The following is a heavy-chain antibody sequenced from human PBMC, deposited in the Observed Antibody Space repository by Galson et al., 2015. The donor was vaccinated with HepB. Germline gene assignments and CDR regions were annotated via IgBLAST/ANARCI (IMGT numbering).Heavy chain of an antibody. CDR2: INTGEST. CDR3: ARGHQLGD. D-gene: IGHD7-27*01. V-gene: IGHV3-53*01. Sequence: SLRLSCAACGFTVSSNYMTWVRQAPGKGLEWVSVINTGESTYYADSVEGRFTISRDNSKNTLYLQMNSLRAEDTAVYYCARGHQLGDWGQGTLVTVSS. J-gene: IGHJ4*02. CDR1: GFTVSSNY.